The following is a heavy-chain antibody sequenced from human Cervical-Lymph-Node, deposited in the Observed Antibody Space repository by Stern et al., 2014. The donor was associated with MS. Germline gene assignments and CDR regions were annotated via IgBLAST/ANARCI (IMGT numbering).Heavy chain of an antibody. V-gene: IGHV3-21*01. CDR3: ARAFSGSSDY. Sequence: EVQLVESGGGLVKPGGSLRLSCAASGFTFSTYSMNWVRQAPGKGLEWFSSISSTSSYIYYADSVRGRFTSSRDNAKNSLYLQMNSLRAEDTAVYYCARAFSGSSDYWGQGTLVTVSS. D-gene: IGHD3-10*01. J-gene: IGHJ4*02. CDR2: ISSTSSYI. CDR1: GFTFSTYS.